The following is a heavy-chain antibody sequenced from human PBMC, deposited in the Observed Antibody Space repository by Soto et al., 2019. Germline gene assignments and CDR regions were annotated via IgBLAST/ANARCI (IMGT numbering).Heavy chain of an antibody. CDR3: AREWVLRFLEWSFDY. CDR2: IWYDGSNK. J-gene: IGHJ4*02. Sequence: QVQLVESGGGVVQPGRSLRLSCAASGFTFSSYGMHWVRQAPGKGLEWVAVIWYDGSNKYYADSVKGRFTISRDNSKNTPYLQMNSLRAEDTAVYYCAREWVLRFLEWSFDYWGQGTLVTVTS. V-gene: IGHV3-33*01. CDR1: GFTFSSYG. D-gene: IGHD3-3*01.